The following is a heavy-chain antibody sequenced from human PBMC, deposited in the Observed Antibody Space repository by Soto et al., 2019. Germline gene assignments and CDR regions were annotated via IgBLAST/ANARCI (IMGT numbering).Heavy chain of an antibody. CDR3: TATPRNGMGV. Sequence: EVQLVESGGGLVQPGGSLRLACAGSGFRVSDYWMHWVRQAPGKGLVWVLRVSNEGSKEYADFVKGRFTLSKDNAKNTLYLEMDSLSVEDTALYYCTATPRNGMGVWGQGTKVTVAS. J-gene: IGHJ6*02. V-gene: IGHV3-74*01. CDR1: GFRVSDYW. CDR2: VSNEGSK.